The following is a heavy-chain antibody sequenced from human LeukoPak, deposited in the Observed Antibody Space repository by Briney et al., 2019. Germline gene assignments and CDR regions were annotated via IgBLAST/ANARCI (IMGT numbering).Heavy chain of an antibody. CDR3: AKAHCSPTSCSRIDY. D-gene: IGHD2-2*01. V-gene: IGHV3-64*04. J-gene: IGHJ4*02. Sequence: GGSLRLSCSASGFTFNSYVMHWVRQAPGKGLEYVSAISSNGGSTYYADSVKGRFTISRDNSKNTVYLQMSGLRAEDTALYYCAKAHCSPTSCSRIDYWGQGTLVTVSS. CDR2: ISSNGGST. CDR1: GFTFNSYV.